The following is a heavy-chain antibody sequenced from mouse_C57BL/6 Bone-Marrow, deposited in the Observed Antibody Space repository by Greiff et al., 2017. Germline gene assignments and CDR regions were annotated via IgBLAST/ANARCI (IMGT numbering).Heavy chain of an antibody. CDR3: ARLTPRGDY. J-gene: IGHJ4*01. Sequence: EVQGVESGGDLVKPGGSLKLSCAASGFTFSSYGMSWVRQTPDKRLEWVATISSGGSYTYYPDSVKGRFTISRDNAKNTLYLQMSSLKSEDTAMYYCARLTPRGDYWVQGTSVTVSS. CDR1: GFTFSSYG. CDR2: ISSGGSYT. V-gene: IGHV5-6*01.